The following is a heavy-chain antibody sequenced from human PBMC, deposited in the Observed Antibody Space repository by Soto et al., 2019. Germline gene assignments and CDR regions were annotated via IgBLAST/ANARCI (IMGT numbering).Heavy chain of an antibody. J-gene: IGHJ4*02. D-gene: IGHD3-3*01. CDR1: GFTFSDFY. CDR3: AKIRFLEWLFPGYFDY. Sequence: GGSLRLSCATSGFTFSDFYMSWVRQAPGKGPEWVSYISDDGYTIYYADSVKGRFTISRDNSKNTLYLQMNSLRAEDTAVYYCAKIRFLEWLFPGYFDYWGQGTLVTVSS. V-gene: IGHV3-11*01. CDR2: ISDDGYTI.